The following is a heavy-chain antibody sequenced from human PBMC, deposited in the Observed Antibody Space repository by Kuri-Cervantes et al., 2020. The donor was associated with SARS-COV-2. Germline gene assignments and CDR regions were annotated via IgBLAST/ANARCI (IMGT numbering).Heavy chain of an antibody. J-gene: IGHJ6*02. CDR2: ILPVLGTT. V-gene: IGHV1-69*13. D-gene: IGHD6-13*01. CDR1: GGSFSRFD. CDR3: ATYSFGYSTFYGMDF. Sequence: SVKVSCKASGGSFSRFDISCVRQAPGEGLEWMGGILPVLGTTNYAQKFQGRVRITADGYTSTAHMELSSMRSEDTAVYYCATYSFGYSTFYGMDFWGQGTTVTVSS.